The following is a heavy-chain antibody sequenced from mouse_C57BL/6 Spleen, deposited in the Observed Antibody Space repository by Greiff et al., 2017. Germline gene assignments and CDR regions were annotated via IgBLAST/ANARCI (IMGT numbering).Heavy chain of an antibody. D-gene: IGHD2-5*01. CDR1: GYTFTRYW. J-gene: IGHJ4*01. Sequence: QVQLQQPGTELVKPGASVKLSCKASGYTFTRYWMHWVKQRPGQGLEWIGNINPSNGGTNYNEKFKSKATLTVDKSSSTAYMQLSSLTSEDSAVYYWATYYSNYYAMDYWGQGTSVTVSS. V-gene: IGHV1-53*01. CDR2: INPSNGGT. CDR3: ATYYSNYYAMDY.